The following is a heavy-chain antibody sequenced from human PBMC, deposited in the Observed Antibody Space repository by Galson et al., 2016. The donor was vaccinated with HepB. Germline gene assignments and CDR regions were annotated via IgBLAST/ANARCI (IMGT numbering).Heavy chain of an antibody. CDR2: ISGSGSLP. D-gene: IGHD3-10*01. V-gene: IGHV3-23*01. Sequence: SLRLSCAGSEFTFSSYGLSWVRQAPGKGLEWVSGISGSGSLPYYADSVKGRFTISRNNSKNPLHLQMSSLRAEDTAVYYCPKDLWLRGLTPFDYWVQGTLVTVSS. CDR3: PKDLWLRGLTPFDY. CDR1: EFTFSSYG. J-gene: IGHJ4*02.